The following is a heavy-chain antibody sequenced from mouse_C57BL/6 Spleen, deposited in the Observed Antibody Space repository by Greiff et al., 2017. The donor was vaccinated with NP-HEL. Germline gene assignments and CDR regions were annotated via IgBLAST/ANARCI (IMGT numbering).Heavy chain of an antibody. Sequence: QVHVKQSGAELVRPGASVTLSCKASGYTFTDYEMHWVKQTPVHGLEWIGAIDPEAGGTAYNQKFKGKAILTADKSSSTAYMELRSLTSEDSAVYYCTRGDYYGSFAYWGQGTLVTVSA. V-gene: IGHV1-15*01. CDR3: TRGDYYGSFAY. CDR2: IDPEAGGT. CDR1: GYTFTDYE. J-gene: IGHJ3*01. D-gene: IGHD1-1*01.